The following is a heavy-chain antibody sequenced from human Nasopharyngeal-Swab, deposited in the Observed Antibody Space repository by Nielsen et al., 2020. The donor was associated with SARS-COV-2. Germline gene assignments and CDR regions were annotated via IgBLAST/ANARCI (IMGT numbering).Heavy chain of an antibody. J-gene: IGHJ4*02. Sequence: GESLKISCAASGFTFDDYTMHWVRQAPGKGLEWVSVISGDGGSTYYADSVKGRFTISRDNNKNSLYLQMNSLRTEDTALYYCARDLDYGDSLFDSWGQGTLVTVSS. CDR2: ISGDGGST. V-gene: IGHV3-43*02. D-gene: IGHD4-17*01. CDR1: GFTFDDYT. CDR3: ARDLDYGDSLFDS.